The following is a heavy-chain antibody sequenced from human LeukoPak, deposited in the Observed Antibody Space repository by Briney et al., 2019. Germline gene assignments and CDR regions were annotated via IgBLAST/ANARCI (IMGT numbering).Heavy chain of an antibody. CDR2: ISTSGGTT. J-gene: IGHJ4*02. V-gene: IGHV3-48*03. Sequence: GGSLRLSCAASGFTFSSYEMNWVRQAPGKGLEWVSYISTSGGTTYYADSVKGRFTISRDNAKNSLYLQMNSLRAEDTAFYYCAREDTVLTPGYWGQGTLVTVSS. CDR3: AREDTVLTPGY. CDR1: GFTFSSYE. D-gene: IGHD4-23*01.